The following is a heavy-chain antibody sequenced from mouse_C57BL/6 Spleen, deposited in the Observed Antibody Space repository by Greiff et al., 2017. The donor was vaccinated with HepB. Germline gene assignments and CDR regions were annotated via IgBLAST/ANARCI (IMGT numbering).Heavy chain of an antibody. CDR1: GFTFSDYY. V-gene: IGHV5-12*01. D-gene: IGHD1-1*01. Sequence: EVNVVESGGGLVQPGGSLKLSCAASGFTFSDYYMYWVRQTPEKRLEWVAYISNGGGSTYYPDTVKGRFTISRDNAKNTLYLQMSRLKSEDTAMYYCARHNYGDYAMDYWGQGTSVTVSS. CDR2: ISNGGGST. J-gene: IGHJ4*01. CDR3: ARHNYGDYAMDY.